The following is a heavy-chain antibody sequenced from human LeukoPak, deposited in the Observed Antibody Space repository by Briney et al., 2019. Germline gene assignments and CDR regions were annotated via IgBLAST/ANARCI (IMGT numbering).Heavy chain of an antibody. V-gene: IGHV3-53*01. D-gene: IGHD3-10*01. CDR1: GFTVSPNY. J-gene: IGHJ6*02. Sequence: PGGSLRLSCAASGFTVSPNYMSWARQAPGKGLEWVSVIYRGGSTYYADSVRDRFIISRDNSKNTLYLQMNSLRAEDTAVYYCARQEVTMVRGLIRRYYYYGMDVWGQGTTVTVSS. CDR2: IYRGGST. CDR3: ARQEVTMVRGLIRRYYYYGMDV.